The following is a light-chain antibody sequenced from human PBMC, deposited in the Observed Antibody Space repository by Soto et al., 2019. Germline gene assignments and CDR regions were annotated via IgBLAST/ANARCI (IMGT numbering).Light chain of an antibody. Sequence: EIVMTQSPATLSLSPGERATLSCRASQSVSNFLAWYQQIPGQAPSLLIYDASNRATGIPARFSGSGSGTDFTLTISSLEPEDSAIYYCQQRSSWHTFGQGTKVDIK. J-gene: IGKJ1*01. CDR2: DAS. CDR3: QQRSSWHT. CDR1: QSVSNF. V-gene: IGKV3-11*01.